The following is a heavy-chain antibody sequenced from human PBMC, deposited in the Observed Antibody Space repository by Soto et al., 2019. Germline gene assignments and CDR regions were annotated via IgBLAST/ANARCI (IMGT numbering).Heavy chain of an antibody. CDR1: GYXFTSYL. V-gene: IGHV5-10-1*01. CDR2: IDPSDSYT. Sequence: PXEXLKIYCKCSGYXFTSYLVIWVRQMPGKGLEWMGRIDPSDSYTNYSPSFQGHVTISADKSIITAYLQWSSLKASDTAMYYCARHLMVATARSGMDVWGQGTTLTSP. J-gene: IGHJ6*02. D-gene: IGHD5-12*01. CDR3: ARHLMVATARSGMDV.